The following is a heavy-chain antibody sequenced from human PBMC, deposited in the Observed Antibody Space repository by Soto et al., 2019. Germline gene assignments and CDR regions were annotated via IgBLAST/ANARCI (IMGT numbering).Heavy chain of an antibody. CDR1: GGSISSYY. CDR2: IFYSGST. CDR3: AKIAVAGRYNWFDP. J-gene: IGHJ5*02. V-gene: IGHV4-59*08. D-gene: IGHD6-19*01. Sequence: SETLSLTCTVSGGSISSYYWSWIRQPLGKGLEWIGDIFYSGSTNSNPSLKSRVTISVDTSKNQVSLKLSSVTAADTAVYYCAKIAVAGRYNWFDPWGQGTLVTVSS.